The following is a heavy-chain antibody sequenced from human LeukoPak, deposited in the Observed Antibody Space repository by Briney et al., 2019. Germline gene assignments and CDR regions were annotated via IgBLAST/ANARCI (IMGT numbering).Heavy chain of an antibody. CDR2: INPDSGNT. V-gene: IGHV1-18*01. CDR3: ATYYCSTTSCYPYFFDY. Sequence: GASVKVSCKASGYPFTRYGISWVRQAPGQGLEWMGWINPDSGNTKYAQKFQGRVTMTTDTSTSTAHMELRSLRSDDTAVYYCATYYCSTTSCYPYFFDYWGQGTLVTVSS. D-gene: IGHD2-2*01. CDR1: GYPFTRYG. J-gene: IGHJ4*02.